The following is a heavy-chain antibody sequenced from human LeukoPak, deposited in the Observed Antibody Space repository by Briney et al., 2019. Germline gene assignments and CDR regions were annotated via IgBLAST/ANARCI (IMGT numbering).Heavy chain of an antibody. CDR2: ISSSSSYI. D-gene: IGHD1-26*01. Sequence: PGGSLRLSCAASGFTFGSYSMNWVRQAPGKGLEWVSSISSSSSYIYYADSVKGRFTISRDNAKNTLYLQMNSLRAEDTAVYYCAKPIASRRAFDIWGQGTMVTVSS. J-gene: IGHJ3*02. CDR3: AKPIASRRAFDI. V-gene: IGHV3-21*04. CDR1: GFTFGSYS.